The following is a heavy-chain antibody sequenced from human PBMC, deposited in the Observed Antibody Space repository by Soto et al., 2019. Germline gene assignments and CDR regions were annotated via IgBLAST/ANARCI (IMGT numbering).Heavy chain of an antibody. J-gene: IGHJ4*02. CDR2: ISGSGGSP. Sequence: EVQLLESGGGLVQPGGSLRLSCAASGFTFSSYAMSWVRQAPGKGLEWVSTISGSGGSPYYADSVKGRFTISGDNSKNTLYLQVNSLRADDTAVYYCAAGLWQWLVPYFDNWGQGALVTVSS. D-gene: IGHD6-19*01. V-gene: IGHV3-23*01. CDR3: AAGLWQWLVPYFDN. CDR1: GFTFSSYA.